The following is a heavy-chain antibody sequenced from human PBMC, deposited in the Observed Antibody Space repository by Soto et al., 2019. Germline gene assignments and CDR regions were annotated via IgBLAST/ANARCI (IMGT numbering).Heavy chain of an antibody. D-gene: IGHD3-10*01. CDR2: ISAYNGNT. CDR3: ARETRVRGAYYYYGMDV. CDR1: GYTFTSYG. J-gene: IGHJ6*02. Sequence: QVQLVQSGAEVKKPGASVKVSCKASGYTFTSYGISWVRQAPGQGLEWMGWISAYNGNTNYAQKLQGRVTMTTDKSKSTAYMELRSLRSDDTAVYYCARETRVRGAYYYYGMDVWGQGTTVTVSS. V-gene: IGHV1-18*04.